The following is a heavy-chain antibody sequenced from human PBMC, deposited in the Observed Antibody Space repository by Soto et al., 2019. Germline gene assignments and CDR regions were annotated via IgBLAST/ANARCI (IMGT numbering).Heavy chain of an antibody. V-gene: IGHV3-23*01. J-gene: IGHJ5*01. CDR2: VTGSGRST. CDR3: AKNEAYYDFWGASDGFDS. D-gene: IGHD3-3*01. Sequence: EVQLLESGGGLVQPGGSLRLSCVASGFTFDSHAMTWVRQAPGKGLEWVSTVTGSGRSTYYGDSVKGRFTISRDKSKNTVSLQMNSLRAEDTAVYYCAKNEAYYDFWGASDGFDSWGQGTLVTVSS. CDR1: GFTFDSHA.